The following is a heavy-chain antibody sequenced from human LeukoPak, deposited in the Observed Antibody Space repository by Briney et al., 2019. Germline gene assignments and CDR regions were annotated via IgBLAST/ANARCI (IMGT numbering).Heavy chain of an antibody. Sequence: PGGSLRLSCAASGFTFDDYAMHWVRQAPGKGLEWVSGISWNSGSIGYADSVKGRFTISRDNAKNSLYLQMNSLRDEDTAVYYCATSGLSYYDYVWGSCRYWGQGTLVTVSS. D-gene: IGHD3-16*02. CDR1: GFTFDDYA. V-gene: IGHV3-9*01. CDR3: ATSGLSYYDYVWGSCRY. J-gene: IGHJ4*02. CDR2: ISWNSGSI.